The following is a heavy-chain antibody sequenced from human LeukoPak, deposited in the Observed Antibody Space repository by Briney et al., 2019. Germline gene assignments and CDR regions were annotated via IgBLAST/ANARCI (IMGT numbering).Heavy chain of an antibody. CDR1: GFTFSSYA. J-gene: IGHJ4*02. V-gene: IGHV3-23*01. CDR3: AKGGIAVAGSLSY. CDR2: IRGDGTKT. Sequence: GGSLRLSCAVSGFTFSSYAMSWVRQAPGKGLEWVSGIRGDGTKTYYADSGKGRFTISRDNSKNTLYLQMNSLRAEDTAVYYCAKGGIAVAGSLSYWGQGTLVTVSS. D-gene: IGHD6-19*01.